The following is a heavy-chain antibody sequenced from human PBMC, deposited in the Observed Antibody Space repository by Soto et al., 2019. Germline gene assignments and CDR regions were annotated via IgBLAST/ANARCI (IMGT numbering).Heavy chain of an antibody. D-gene: IGHD2-15*01. CDR2: IYYSGST. V-gene: IGHV4-30-4*02. J-gene: IGHJ3*02. CDR1: AGSISSGDYY. CDR3: AREGGFVAANDAFDI. Sequence: SETLSLTCTVSAGSISSGDYYCSWIRQPPGKGLEWIGYIYYSGSTYYTPSLKSRVTISVDTSKNQFSLKLSSVTAADTGVYYCAREGGFVAANDAFDIWGQGTMVTVSS.